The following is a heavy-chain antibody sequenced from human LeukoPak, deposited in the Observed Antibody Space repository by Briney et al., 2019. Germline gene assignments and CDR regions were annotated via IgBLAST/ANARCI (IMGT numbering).Heavy chain of an antibody. Sequence: GGSLRLSCAASGFTFSTYTMNWVREAPGKGLEWVSSISSSGTYIFYADSVKGRFTIPRDNAKNSLYLQMSSLRAEDTAMYYCARDNVAWNDVHWFDPWGQGTLVTVSS. D-gene: IGHD1-1*01. CDR1: GFTFSTYT. CDR3: ARDNVAWNDVHWFDP. CDR2: ISSSGTYI. J-gene: IGHJ5*02. V-gene: IGHV3-21*01.